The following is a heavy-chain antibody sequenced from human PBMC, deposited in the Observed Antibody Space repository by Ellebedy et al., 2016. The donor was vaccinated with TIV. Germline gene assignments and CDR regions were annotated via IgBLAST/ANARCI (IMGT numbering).Heavy chain of an antibody. CDR2: LWFDGSNK. V-gene: IGHV3-33*01. CDR3: AREYEEYYFDY. D-gene: IGHD3-10*01. Sequence: GGSLRLSCAASGFTFSSYGMHWVRQAPGKGLAGVAYLWFDGSNKNYADSVKGRFTISRDNSKNTLYLQMNSLRAEDTAVYYCAREYEEYYFDYWGQGTLVTVSS. J-gene: IGHJ4*02. CDR1: GFTFSSYG.